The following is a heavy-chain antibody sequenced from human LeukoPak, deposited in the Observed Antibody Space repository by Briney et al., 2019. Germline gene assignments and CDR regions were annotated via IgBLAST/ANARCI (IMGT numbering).Heavy chain of an antibody. CDR2: IIPILGIA. CDR3: ARAGAVAGTYDAFDI. Sequence: SVKVSCKAPGGTFSSYAISWVRQAPGQGLEWMGRIIPILGIANYAQKFQGRVTITADKSTSTAYMELSSLRSEDTAVYYCARAGAVAGTYDAFDIWGQGTMVTVSS. CDR1: GGTFSSYA. D-gene: IGHD6-19*01. V-gene: IGHV1-69*04. J-gene: IGHJ3*02.